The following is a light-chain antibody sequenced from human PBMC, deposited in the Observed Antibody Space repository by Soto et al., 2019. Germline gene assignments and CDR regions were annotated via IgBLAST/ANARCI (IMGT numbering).Light chain of an antibody. CDR2: EGT. J-gene: IGLJ2*01. Sequence: QSVLTQPASVSGSPGQAITISCSGLSTDGGTDNVVSWYQQHPGKAPKLIIYEGTKRPSGLSYRFAGSKSGNTASLTIAGLNSEDEADYHRCSYGNGTIVVFGGGTKLTVL. CDR3: CSYGNGTIVV. V-gene: IGLV2-23*01. CDR1: STDGGTDNV.